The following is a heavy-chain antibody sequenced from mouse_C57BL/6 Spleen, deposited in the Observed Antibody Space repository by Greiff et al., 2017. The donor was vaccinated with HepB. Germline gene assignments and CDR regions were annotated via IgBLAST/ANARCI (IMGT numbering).Heavy chain of an antibody. V-gene: IGHV5-4*01. CDR1: GFTFSSYA. Sequence: DVKLVESGGGLVKPGGSLKLSCAASGFTFSSYAMSWVRQTPEKRLEWVATISDGGSYTYYPDNVKGRFTISRDNAKNNLYLQMSHLKSEDTAMYYCARDGTTVVADYFDYWGQGTTLTVSS. CDR2: ISDGGSYT. J-gene: IGHJ2*01. CDR3: ARDGTTVVADYFDY. D-gene: IGHD1-1*01.